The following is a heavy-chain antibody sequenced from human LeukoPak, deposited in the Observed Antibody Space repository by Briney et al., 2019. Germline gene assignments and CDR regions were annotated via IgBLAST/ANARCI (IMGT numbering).Heavy chain of an antibody. CDR1: GFTFTSSA. V-gene: IGHV1-58*02. CDR3: AAGVYGDYAYGMDV. Sequence: SVKVSCKASGFTFTSSAMQWVRQARGQRLEWIGWIVVGSGNTNYAQKFQERVTITRDMSTSTAYMELSSLRSEDTAVYYCAAGVYGDYAYGMDVWGQGTLVTVSS. D-gene: IGHD4-17*01. CDR2: IVVGSGNT. J-gene: IGHJ6*02.